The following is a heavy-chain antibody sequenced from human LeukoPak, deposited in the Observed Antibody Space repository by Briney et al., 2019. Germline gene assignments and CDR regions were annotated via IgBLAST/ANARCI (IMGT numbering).Heavy chain of an antibody. Sequence: ASVKVSCKASGYTFTSYGISWVRQAPGQGLEWMGWISAYNGNTDYAQKLQGRVTMTTDTSTSTAYMELRGLRSDDTAVYYCARGPNYDFWSGNYYYYYMDVWGKGTTVTVSS. CDR2: ISAYNGNT. CDR3: ARGPNYDFWSGNYYYYYMDV. J-gene: IGHJ6*03. V-gene: IGHV1-18*01. D-gene: IGHD3-3*01. CDR1: GYTFTSYG.